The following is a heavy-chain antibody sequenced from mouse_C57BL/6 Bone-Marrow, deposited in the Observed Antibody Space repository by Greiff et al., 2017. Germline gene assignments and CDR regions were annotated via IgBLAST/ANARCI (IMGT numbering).Heavy chain of an antibody. J-gene: IGHJ4*01. CDR1: GYTFTSYG. Sequence: VQVVEPGAELARPGASVKLSCKASGYTFTSYGISWVKQRPGQGLEWIGELYPRSGNTYYNEKFKGKATLTADKSSSTAYMELRSLTSEDAAVYVSARREDYAMDYWGQGTSVTVSS. CDR3: ARREDYAMDY. V-gene: IGHV1-81*01. CDR2: LYPRSGNT.